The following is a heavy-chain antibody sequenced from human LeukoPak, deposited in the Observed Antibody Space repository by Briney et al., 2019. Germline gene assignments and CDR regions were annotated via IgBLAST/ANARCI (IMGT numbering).Heavy chain of an antibody. Sequence: SETLSLTCTVSGGSISSYYWSWIRQPPGKGLEWIGYIYTSGSTNYNASLKSRVTISVDTSKNQFSLKLSSVTAADTAVYYCARLSDYGDYSVDYWGQGTLVTVSS. CDR1: GGSISSYY. V-gene: IGHV4-4*09. CDR2: IYTSGST. D-gene: IGHD4-17*01. CDR3: ARLSDYGDYSVDY. J-gene: IGHJ4*02.